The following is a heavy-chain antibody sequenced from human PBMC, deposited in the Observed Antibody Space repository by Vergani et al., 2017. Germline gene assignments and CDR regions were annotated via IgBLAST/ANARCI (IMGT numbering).Heavy chain of an antibody. V-gene: IGHV4-39*01. CDR1: GASIRSSNYY. J-gene: IGHJ5*02. D-gene: IGHD6-19*01. CDR3: ARHSTVEWLVKLGWIDP. CDR2: IYYSGST. Sequence: QLQLQESGPGLVKPSATLSLTCSVSGASIRSSNYYWGWIRQPPGKGLEGIACIYYSGSTYYNLSLKSRVTISVDTSKNQFSLKLSSVTAADTAVYFCARHSTVEWLVKLGWIDPWGQGILVTVFS.